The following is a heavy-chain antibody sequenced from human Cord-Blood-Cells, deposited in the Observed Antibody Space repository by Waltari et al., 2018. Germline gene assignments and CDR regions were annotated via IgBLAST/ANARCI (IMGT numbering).Heavy chain of an antibody. Sequence: QLQLQESGPGLVKPSETLSLTCTVSGGSISSSSYYWGWIRQPPGKGLEWIGSIYYSGSTYYNPALQSRIAISVDTSKNQFSLELSSVTAADTAVYYCVRHTLGAPLYYDYWGQGTLVTVSS. CDR2: IYYSGST. CDR3: VRHTLGAPLYYDY. J-gene: IGHJ4*02. V-gene: IGHV4-39*01. D-gene: IGHD3-16*01. CDR1: GGSISSSSYY.